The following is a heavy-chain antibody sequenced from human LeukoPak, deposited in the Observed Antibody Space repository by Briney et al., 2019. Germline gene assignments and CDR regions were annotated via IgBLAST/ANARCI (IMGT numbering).Heavy chain of an antibody. D-gene: IGHD1-26*01. CDR1: GYTFTSYA. CDR2: ISAYSGNT. J-gene: IGHJ4*02. Sequence: ASVKVSCKASGYTFTSYAISWVRQAPGQGLEWMGWISAYSGNTNYAQKVQGRVTMTTNTSTSTAYMELRSLRSDDTAVYYCARGAPSGSYDFDYWGQGTLVTVSS. V-gene: IGHV1-18*01. CDR3: ARGAPSGSYDFDY.